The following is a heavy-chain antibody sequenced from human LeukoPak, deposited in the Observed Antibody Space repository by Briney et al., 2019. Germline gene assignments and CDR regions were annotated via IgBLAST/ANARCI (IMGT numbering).Heavy chain of an antibody. V-gene: IGHV4-59*01. D-gene: IGHD3-22*01. J-gene: IGHJ6*03. Sequence: SETLSLTCTVSGGSISSYYWSWIRQPPGKGLEWIGYIYYSGSTNYNPSLKSRFTISVDTSKTQFSLKLSSVTAADTAVYYCARGRYYDSSGGDYYYYYYMDVWGKGTTVTVSS. CDR3: ARGRYYDSSGGDYYYYYYMDV. CDR2: IYYSGST. CDR1: GGSISSYY.